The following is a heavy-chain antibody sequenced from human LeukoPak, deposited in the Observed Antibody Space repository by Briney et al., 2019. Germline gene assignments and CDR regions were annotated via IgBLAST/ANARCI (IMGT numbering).Heavy chain of an antibody. J-gene: IGHJ4*02. Sequence: PGGSLRLSCAASGFTFSSYAMSWVRQAPGKGLEWVSTISGSGGSTSYSDSVKGRFTISRDNSKDTLYLQMNSLRAEDTAVYYCARDRGGAYDFWSGYYTGYFDYWGQGTLVPVSS. V-gene: IGHV3-23*01. CDR2: ISGSGGST. CDR1: GFTFSSYA. CDR3: ARDRGGAYDFWSGYYTGYFDY. D-gene: IGHD3-3*01.